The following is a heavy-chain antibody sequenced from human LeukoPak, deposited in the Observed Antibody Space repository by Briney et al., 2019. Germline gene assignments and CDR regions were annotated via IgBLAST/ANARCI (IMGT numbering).Heavy chain of an antibody. J-gene: IGHJ6*02. CDR3: ACGRGYYGMDV. CDR2: INPSGGST. Sequence: GASVKVSCKASGYTFTSYYMHWVRQAPGQGLEWMGRINPSGGSTSYAQKFQGRVTMTRDTSTSTVYMELSGLRSEDTAVYYCACGRGYYGMDVWGQGTTVTVSS. CDR1: GYTFTSYY. D-gene: IGHD2-15*01. V-gene: IGHV1-46*01.